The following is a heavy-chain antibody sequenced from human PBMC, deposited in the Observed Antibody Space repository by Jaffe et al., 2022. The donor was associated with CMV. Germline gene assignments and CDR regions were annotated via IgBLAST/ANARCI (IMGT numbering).Heavy chain of an antibody. CDR1: GFTFSDHY. V-gene: IGHV3-72*01. D-gene: IGHD6-13*01. J-gene: IGHJ6*03. CDR2: TRNKANSYTT. Sequence: EVQLVESGGGLVQPGGSLRLSCAASGFTFSDHYMDWVRQAPGKGLEWVGRTRNKANSYTTEYAASVKGRFTISRDDSKNSLYLQMNSLKTEDTAVYYCARAAAAGKPHYYYYYYMDVWGKGTTVTVSS. CDR3: ARAAAAGKPHYYYYYYMDV.